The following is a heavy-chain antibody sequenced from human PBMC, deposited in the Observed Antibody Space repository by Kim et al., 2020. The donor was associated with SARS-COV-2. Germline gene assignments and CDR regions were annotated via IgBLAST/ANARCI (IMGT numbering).Heavy chain of an antibody. J-gene: IGHJ4*02. D-gene: IGHD5-12*01. V-gene: IGHV3-49*02. CDR3: TRTGRGYKFPHY. Sequence: EYDASVKGRFTISRDDSKSIAYLQRNSLKTEDTAVYYCTRTGRGYKFPHYWGQGTLVTVSS.